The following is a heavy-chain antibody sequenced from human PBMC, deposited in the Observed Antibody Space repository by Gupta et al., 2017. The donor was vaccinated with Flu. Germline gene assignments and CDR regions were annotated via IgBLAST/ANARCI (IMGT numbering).Heavy chain of an antibody. CDR2: INHSGST. V-gene: IGHV4-34*01. Sequence: QVQLQQWGAGLLQPSETLSLTCAVYGGSFSGYYWSWIRQPPGKGLEWIGEINHSGSTNYNPSLKSRVTISVDTSKNQFSLKLSSVTAADTAVYYCARGPSLTYYYDSSGYYYVGAFDIWGQGTMVTVSS. CDR1: GGSFSGYY. J-gene: IGHJ3*02. D-gene: IGHD3-22*01. CDR3: ARGPSLTYYYDSSGYYYVGAFDI.